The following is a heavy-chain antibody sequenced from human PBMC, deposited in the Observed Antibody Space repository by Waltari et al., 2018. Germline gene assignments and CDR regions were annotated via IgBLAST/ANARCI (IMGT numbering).Heavy chain of an antibody. Sequence: QVQLVQSGSEGKKPGASVKVSCKTSGYTLVNIGISWVRQAPGQGLEWMGWISAYNGDRKYAQRFQGRVTMTTESSTGTAYMEMRSLRLDDTAVYYCARDPYSGHDTLFDYWGQGALVTVSS. CDR3: ARDPYSGHDTLFDY. CDR2: ISAYNGDR. D-gene: IGHD5-12*01. V-gene: IGHV1-18*01. CDR1: GYTLVNIG. J-gene: IGHJ4*02.